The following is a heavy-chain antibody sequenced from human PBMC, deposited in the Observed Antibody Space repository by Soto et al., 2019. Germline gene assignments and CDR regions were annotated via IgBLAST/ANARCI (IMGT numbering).Heavy chain of an antibody. CDR3: AREGVRGMDV. CDR2: MNTNSGNT. D-gene: IGHD2-8*01. J-gene: IGHJ6*02. Sequence: QVQLVQSGAEVKKPGASVKVSCKASGYTFTSYDINWVRQATGQGLEGMGWMNTNSGNTGYAQKFQGRITMTRTTPITTAYMERSSLRSEDAAVYYSAREGVRGMDVWGQGTTVTVSS. V-gene: IGHV1-8*01. CDR1: GYTFTSYD.